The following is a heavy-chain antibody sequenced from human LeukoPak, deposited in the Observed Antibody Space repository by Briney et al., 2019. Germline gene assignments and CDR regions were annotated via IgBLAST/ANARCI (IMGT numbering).Heavy chain of an antibody. D-gene: IGHD3-16*01. J-gene: IGHJ4*02. CDR2: INPNSGDT. Sequence: ASVKVSCKASGYTFTGYYIHWVRHAPGQGLEWMGWINPNSGDTNYAQKFQGRVTMTRDTSISTAYMELSRLRSGDTAGYYCSGLVQLSNICTIFVYWGQGSLVTVFS. CDR3: SGLVQLSNICTIFVY. CDR1: GYTFTGYY. V-gene: IGHV1-2*02.